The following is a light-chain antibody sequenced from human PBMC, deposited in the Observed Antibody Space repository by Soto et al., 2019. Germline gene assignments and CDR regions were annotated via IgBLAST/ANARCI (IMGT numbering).Light chain of an antibody. CDR2: EVS. CDR3: SSYAGSLVV. J-gene: IGLJ2*01. CDR1: SSDVGGYNY. Sequence: QSALTQPPSASGSPGQSVTISCTGTSSDVGGYNYVSWYQQHPGKAPKLMIYEVSKRPSGVPDRFSGSKSGNTASLTVSGLQAEEEADYYCSSYAGSLVVFGGGTKVTVL. V-gene: IGLV2-8*01.